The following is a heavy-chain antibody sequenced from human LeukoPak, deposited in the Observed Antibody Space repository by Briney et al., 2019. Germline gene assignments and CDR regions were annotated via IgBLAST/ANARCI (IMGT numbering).Heavy chain of an antibody. J-gene: IGHJ3*02. CDR1: GFTFRSYA. V-gene: IGHV3-66*01. CDR3: ARAVLTEDAFDI. Sequence: PGGSLRLSCAASGFTFRSYAMHWVRQAPGKGLEWASVIYSGGSTYYADSVKGRFTISRDNSKNTLYLQMNSLRAEDTAVYYCARAVLTEDAFDIWGQGTMVTVSS. CDR2: IYSGGST. D-gene: IGHD7-27*01.